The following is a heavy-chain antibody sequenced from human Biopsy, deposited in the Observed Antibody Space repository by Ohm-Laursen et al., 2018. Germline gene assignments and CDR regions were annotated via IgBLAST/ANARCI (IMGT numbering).Heavy chain of an antibody. D-gene: IGHD3-22*01. J-gene: IGHJ5*02. V-gene: IGHV4-31*01. CDR2: IFNSANT. CDR3: ARGDYFDSNGYFWFDP. CDR1: GGSISSGGSY. Sequence: TLSLTCTVSGGSISSGGSYWSWIRQRPGKGLEWFGYIFNSANTYYNPSLKNLITISGDTSKNQFSLKLNSVTAADTAMYYCARGDYFDSNGYFWFDPWGQGTLVTVSS.